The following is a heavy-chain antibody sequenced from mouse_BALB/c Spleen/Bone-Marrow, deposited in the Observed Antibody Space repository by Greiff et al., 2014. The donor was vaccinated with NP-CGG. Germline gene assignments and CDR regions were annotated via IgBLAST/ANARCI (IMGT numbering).Heavy chain of an antibody. D-gene: IGHD2-3*01. CDR1: GYTFTSYW. CDR3: ARFGYSFAY. CDR2: IYPGDGDT. V-gene: IGHV1-87*01. J-gene: IGHJ3*01. Sequence: VQLQQSGAELARPGASVKLSCKASGYTFTSYWMQWVKRRPGQGLEWIGTIYPGDGDTRYTQKFKGKATLTADKSSSTAYMQLSSLASEDSAVYYCARFGYSFAYWGQGTLVTVSA.